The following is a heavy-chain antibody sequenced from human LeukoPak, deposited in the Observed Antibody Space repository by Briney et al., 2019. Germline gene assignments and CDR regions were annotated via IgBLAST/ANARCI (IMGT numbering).Heavy chain of an antibody. D-gene: IGHD5-24*01. CDR1: GFTVSSNY. CDR2: IYSGGST. CDR3: ARGDGYNDAEYLQH. V-gene: IGHV3-66*01. Sequence: PGGSLRLSCAASGFTVSSNYMSWVRQAPGKGLEWVPVIYSGGSTYYADSVKGRFTISRDNSKKTLYLQVNSLRVEDTAVYYCARGDGYNDAEYLQHWGQGTLVTVS. J-gene: IGHJ1*01.